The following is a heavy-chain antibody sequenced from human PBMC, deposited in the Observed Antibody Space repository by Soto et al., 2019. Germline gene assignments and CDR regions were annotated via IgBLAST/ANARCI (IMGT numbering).Heavy chain of an antibody. CDR2: ISTYNGNI. V-gene: IGHV1-18*04. Sequence: QVQLVQSGAEMKKPGASVKVSCKASGYTFSEYGITWVRQAPGQGLEWMGCISTYNGNINYAQKLQGRVTMTTDTSTSTAYMELRSLRSDDTAAYYCARGYRIAAVYWGQGTLVIVSS. D-gene: IGHD6-13*01. CDR3: ARGYRIAAVY. J-gene: IGHJ4*02. CDR1: GYTFSEYG.